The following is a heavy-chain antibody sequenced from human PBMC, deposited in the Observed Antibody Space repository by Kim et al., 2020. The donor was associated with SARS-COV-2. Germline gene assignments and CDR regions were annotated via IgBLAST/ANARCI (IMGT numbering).Heavy chain of an antibody. Sequence: CADSVKGRFTISRDNSKNTRYLQMNSLGAEDTAVYYCAWGYCSGGGCIDYWGQGTLVTVSS. V-gene: IGHV3-66*01. D-gene: IGHD2-15*01. J-gene: IGHJ4*02. CDR3: AWGYCSGGGCIDY.